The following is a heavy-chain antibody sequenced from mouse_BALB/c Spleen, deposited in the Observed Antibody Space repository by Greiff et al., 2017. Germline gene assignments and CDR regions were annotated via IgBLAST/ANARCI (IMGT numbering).Heavy chain of an antibody. J-gene: IGHJ2*01. CDR3: ARQGEQLGLPFDY. CDR1: GFTFSSYG. D-gene: IGHD3-1*01. V-gene: IGHV5-6*01. CDR2: ISSGGSYT. Sequence: DVQLVESGGDLVKPGGSLKLSCAASGFTFSSYGMSWVRQTPDKRLEWVATISSGGSYTYYPDSVKGRFTISRDNAKNTLYLQMSSLKSEDTAMYYCARQGEQLGLPFDYWGQGTTLTVSS.